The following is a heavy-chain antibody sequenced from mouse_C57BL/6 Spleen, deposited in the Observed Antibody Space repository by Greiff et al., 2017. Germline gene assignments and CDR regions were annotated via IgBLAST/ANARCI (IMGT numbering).Heavy chain of an antibody. CDR3: ARRGGGAMDY. Sequence: EVQLVESGGGLVKPGGSLKLSCAASGFTFSDYGMHWVRQAPGKGLEWVVYIRSGSSTTYYSDTVKGRFTISRDYAKNTLFLQSTSLTAEDTAMYYGARRGGGAMDYWGQGTSVTVSS. V-gene: IGHV5-17*01. J-gene: IGHJ4*01. CDR1: GFTFSDYG. CDR2: IRSGSSTT.